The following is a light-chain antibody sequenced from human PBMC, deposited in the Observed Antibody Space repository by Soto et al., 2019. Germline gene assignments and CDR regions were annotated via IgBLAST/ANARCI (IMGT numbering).Light chain of an antibody. CDR3: QQFKTYPLT. V-gene: IGKV1-13*02. CDR2: DAS. CDR1: QGISSA. Sequence: AIQLTLSPSSLSASVGDRVIITCRASQGISSALAWYQQKPGKPPKVLIYDASSLESGVPSRFSGSGSGTDFTLTISSLQPEDFATYYCQQFKTYPLTFGGGTKVEI. J-gene: IGKJ4*01.